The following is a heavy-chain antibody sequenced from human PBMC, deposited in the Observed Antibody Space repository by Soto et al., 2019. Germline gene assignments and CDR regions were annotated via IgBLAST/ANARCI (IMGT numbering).Heavy chain of an antibody. D-gene: IGHD2-8*01. Sequence: GGSLRLSCSPPGFTFCRHALTPGRPAPGKGLEWVSGLSDSGGSIYYADSVKGRFTISRDNSMNTLYLQMNTLRAEDTAIYYCAKVSSSWYAGFFDLWGQGTLVTVSS. J-gene: IGHJ4*02. CDR1: GFTFCRHA. CDR2: LSDSGGSI. CDR3: AKVSSSWYAGFFDL. V-gene: IGHV3-23*01.